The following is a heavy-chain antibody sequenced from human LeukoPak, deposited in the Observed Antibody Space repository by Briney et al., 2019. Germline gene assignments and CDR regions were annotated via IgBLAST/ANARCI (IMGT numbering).Heavy chain of an antibody. Sequence: GRSLRLSCAASGFIFSIYVMHWVRQSPGKGLEWVAVVWNDGSNKYYADSVKGRFTISRDNSKNTLFLQMNSLRAEDTAVYYCARASGSFDYWGQGTLVTVSS. D-gene: IGHD1-26*01. CDR3: ARASGSFDY. CDR2: VWNDGSNK. V-gene: IGHV3-33*01. CDR1: GFIFSIYV. J-gene: IGHJ4*02.